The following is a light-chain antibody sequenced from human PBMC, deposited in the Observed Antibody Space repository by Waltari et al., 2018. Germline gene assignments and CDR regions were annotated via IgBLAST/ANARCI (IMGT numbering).Light chain of an antibody. CDR3: QQYGSSPTT. Sequence: EIVLTQSPGTLSLSPGERATLSCRASQSVSSSYLAWYQQKPGQAPRLLIYGASSRATGIPDRFSGSGSVTDFTLTISRLEPEDFAVYYCQQYGSSPTTFGPGTKVDIK. V-gene: IGKV3-20*01. CDR2: GAS. J-gene: IGKJ3*01. CDR1: QSVSSSY.